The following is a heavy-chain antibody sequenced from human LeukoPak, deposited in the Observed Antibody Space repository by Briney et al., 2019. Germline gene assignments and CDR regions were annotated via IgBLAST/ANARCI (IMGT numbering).Heavy chain of an antibody. D-gene: IGHD6-19*01. CDR3: AVGTAVAFHY. Sequence: GESLMISCKGSGYRFSSYWIGWVRQMPGKGLEWMGIIYPGDSDTRYSPSFQGQVTISAAKSISTAYLQWSSLKASDTAMYYCAVGTAVAFHYWGQGTLVTVSS. CDR1: GYRFSSYW. CDR2: IYPGDSDT. V-gene: IGHV5-51*01. J-gene: IGHJ4*02.